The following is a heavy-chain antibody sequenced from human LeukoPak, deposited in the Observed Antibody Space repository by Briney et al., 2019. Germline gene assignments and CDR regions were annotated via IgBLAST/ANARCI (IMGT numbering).Heavy chain of an antibody. V-gene: IGHV3-21*01. CDR2: ISSSSSYI. J-gene: IGHJ6*02. Sequence: GGSLRLSCAASGFTFSSYSMNWVRQAPGKGLEWVSSISSSSSYIYYADSVKGRFTISRDNAKNSLYLQMNSLRAEDTAVHYCARDRSSSWTPLGYYGMDVWGQGTTVTVSS. CDR3: ARDRSSSWTPLGYYGMDV. D-gene: IGHD6-13*01. CDR1: GFTFSSYS.